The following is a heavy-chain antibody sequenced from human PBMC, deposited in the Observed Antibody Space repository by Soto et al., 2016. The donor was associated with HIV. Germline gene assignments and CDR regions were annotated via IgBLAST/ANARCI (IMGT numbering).Heavy chain of an antibody. D-gene: IGHD3-22*01. J-gene: IGHJ4*02. CDR1: GGSFSENY. Sequence: QVRLRTMGAQGVLRPSGTLSLTCAVYGGSFSENYWNWIRQSPEKGLEWIGQIDYSGTTAYSPSLRSRLALSLDKSKNQFSLKMTSLTAADTAIYYCARVRHIKITMISIGNSYRFFDSWGQGTLVSVSS. CDR2: IDYSGTT. CDR3: ARVRHIKITMISIGNSYRFFDS. V-gene: IGHV4-34*02.